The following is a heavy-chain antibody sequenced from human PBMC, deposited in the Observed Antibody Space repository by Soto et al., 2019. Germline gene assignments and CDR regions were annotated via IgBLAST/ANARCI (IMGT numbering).Heavy chain of an antibody. J-gene: IGHJ4*02. CDR3: ARGGHYDRNPLDY. D-gene: IGHD3-3*01. V-gene: IGHV3-74*01. CDR1: EFTFNSYW. Sequence: EVHLVESGGGLVQPGGSLRLSCAASEFTFNSYWMYWVRQAPGKGLVWVSCLNTDGAFTAYADSVKGRFTISRDNAKNTLYLQMHSLRAEDTAVYYCARGGHYDRNPLDYWGQGTLVTVSS. CDR2: LNTDGAFT.